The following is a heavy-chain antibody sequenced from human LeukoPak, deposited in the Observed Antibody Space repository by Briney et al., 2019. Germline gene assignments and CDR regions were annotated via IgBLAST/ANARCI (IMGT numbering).Heavy chain of an antibody. CDR2: ITHSGST. J-gene: IGHJ4*02. CDR1: GGSFSGYY. CDR3: ARLKAVAGFSQIFDY. D-gene: IGHD6-19*01. V-gene: IGHV4-34*01. Sequence: SETLSLTCAVYGGSFSGYYWSWIRQPPGKGLEWIGEITHSGSTNYNPSLKSRVTISVDTSKNQFSLKLSSVTAADTAVYYCARLKAVAGFSQIFDYWGQGTLVTVSS.